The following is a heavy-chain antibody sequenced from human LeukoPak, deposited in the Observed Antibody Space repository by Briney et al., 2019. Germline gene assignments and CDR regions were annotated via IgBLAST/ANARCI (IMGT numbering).Heavy chain of an antibody. Sequence: PGGSLRLSCAASGFTSRNAWMSWIRQAAGKGLEWVGRIKSKTDGGTTDYAAPVKGRFTISRDDPKITLYLQMNSLKTEDTAVYYCTTIGARISAAAGTLLDYYYYMDVWGKGTTVTVSS. CDR3: TTIGARISAAAGTLLDYYYYMDV. CDR2: IKSKTDGGTT. CDR1: GFTSRNAW. D-gene: IGHD6-13*01. J-gene: IGHJ6*03. V-gene: IGHV3-15*01.